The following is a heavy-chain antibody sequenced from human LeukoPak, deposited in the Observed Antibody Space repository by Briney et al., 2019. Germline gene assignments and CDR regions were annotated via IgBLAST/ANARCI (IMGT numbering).Heavy chain of an antibody. CDR1: GFTFSSYE. Sequence: GGSLRLSCAASGFTFSSYEMNWVRQAPGKGLEWVSYISSSSSTIYYADSVKGRFTISRDNAKNSLYLQMNSLRAEDTAVYYCGGTGFLEWAYNWFDPWGQGTLVTVSS. CDR3: GGTGFLEWAYNWFDP. D-gene: IGHD3-3*01. CDR2: ISSSSSTI. V-gene: IGHV3-48*01. J-gene: IGHJ5*02.